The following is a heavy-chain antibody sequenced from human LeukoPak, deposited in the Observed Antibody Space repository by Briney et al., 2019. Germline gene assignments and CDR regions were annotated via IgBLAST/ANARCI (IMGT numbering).Heavy chain of an antibody. CDR3: AKVGFFSSSSDY. J-gene: IGHJ4*02. V-gene: IGHV3-23*01. D-gene: IGHD6-6*01. Sequence: PGGSLRLSCAASGFTFSDYYMSWVRQAPGKGLEWVSAISGSGGSTYYADSVKGRFTISRDNSKNTLYLQMNSLRAEDTAVYYCAKVGFFSSSSDYWGQGTLVTVSS. CDR1: GFTFSDYY. CDR2: ISGSGGST.